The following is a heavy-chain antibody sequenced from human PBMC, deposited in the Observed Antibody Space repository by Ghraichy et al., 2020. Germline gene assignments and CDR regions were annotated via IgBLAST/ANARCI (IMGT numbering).Heavy chain of an antibody. J-gene: IGHJ2*01. CDR3: ARRHYFRGNWYFDL. V-gene: IGHV4-59*08. CDR2: IYYSGST. D-gene: IGHD2/OR15-2a*01. CDR1: GGSISSYY. Sequence: SETLSLTCTVSGGSISSYYWSWIRQPPGKGLEWIGYIYYSGSTNYNPSLKSRVTISVDTSKNQFSLKLSSVTAADTAVYYCARRHYFRGNWYFDLWGRGTLVTVSS.